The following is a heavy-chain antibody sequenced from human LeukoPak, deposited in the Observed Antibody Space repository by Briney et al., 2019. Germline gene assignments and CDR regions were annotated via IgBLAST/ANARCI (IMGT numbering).Heavy chain of an antibody. D-gene: IGHD3-3*01. CDR1: GFTFDDYA. CDR2: ISWNSGTI. J-gene: IGHJ4*02. Sequence: PGGSLRLSCAASGFTFDDYAMHWVRQPPGKGLEWVSGISWNSGTIGYADSVKGRFTISRDNSKNTLYLQMNSLRAEDTAVYYCAKGYYDFWSGYYAPGYFDYWGQGTLVTVSS. V-gene: IGHV3-9*01. CDR3: AKGYYDFWSGYYAPGYFDY.